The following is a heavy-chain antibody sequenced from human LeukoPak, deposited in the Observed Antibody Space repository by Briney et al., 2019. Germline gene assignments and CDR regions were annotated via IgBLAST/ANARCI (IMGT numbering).Heavy chain of an antibody. Sequence: GGSLRLSCAASGFTFSSYAMSWVRQAPGKGLEWVSAISGSGGSTYYADSVKGRFTISRDNSKNTLYLQMSSLRAEDTAVYYCAKDRSGQWLVRVPDYWGQGTLVTVSS. CDR1: GFTFSSYA. V-gene: IGHV3-23*01. D-gene: IGHD6-19*01. CDR2: ISGSGGST. J-gene: IGHJ4*02. CDR3: AKDRSGQWLVRVPDY.